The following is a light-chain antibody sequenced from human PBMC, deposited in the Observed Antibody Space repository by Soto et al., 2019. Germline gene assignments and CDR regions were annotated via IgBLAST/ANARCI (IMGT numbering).Light chain of an antibody. CDR2: ANN. V-gene: IGLV1-40*01. CDR3: GSWDSSLSAYV. CDR1: SSNIGVGYD. J-gene: IGLJ1*01. Sequence: QSVLTQPPSVSGAPGQRVTISCTGSSSNIGVGYDVHWYQQLPGTAPKLLIYANNRRPAGVPDRFSGSKSGTSATLGITGFQTGDEADYYCGSWDSSLSAYVFGTGTKLTVL.